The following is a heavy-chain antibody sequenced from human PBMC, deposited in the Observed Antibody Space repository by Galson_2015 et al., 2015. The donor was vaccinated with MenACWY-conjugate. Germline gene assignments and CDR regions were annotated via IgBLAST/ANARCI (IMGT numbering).Heavy chain of an antibody. J-gene: IGHJ4*02. CDR1: GLTFTNAY. V-gene: IGHV3-23*01. CDR3: ARSTLGWLRQPLY. Sequence: SLRLSCAASGLTFTNAYMSWVRQAPGKGLEWVSAITGSGGTTYYADSVKGRFTISRDNSKNTRNLQMNSLRAEDTALYYCARSTLGWLRQPLYWGQGTLVTVSS. CDR2: ITGSGGTT. D-gene: IGHD5-12*01.